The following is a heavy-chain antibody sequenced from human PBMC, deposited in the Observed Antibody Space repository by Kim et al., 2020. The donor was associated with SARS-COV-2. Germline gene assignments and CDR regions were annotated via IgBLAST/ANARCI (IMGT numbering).Heavy chain of an antibody. V-gene: IGHV3-23*01. Sequence: CGNARFTISREKSKDTLYLQMNSLRAEDTAVYYCAKGSHYDDIWTGYVLYWGQGTLVTVSS. D-gene: IGHD3-9*01. CDR3: AKGSHYDDIWTGYVLY. J-gene: IGHJ4*02.